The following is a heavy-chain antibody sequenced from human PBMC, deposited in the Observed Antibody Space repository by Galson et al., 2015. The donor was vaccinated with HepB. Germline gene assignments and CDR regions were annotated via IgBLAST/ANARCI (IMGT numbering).Heavy chain of an antibody. CDR1: GFTFSSYA. J-gene: IGHJ4*02. D-gene: IGHD2-15*01. Sequence: SLRLSCAASGFTFSSYAMHWVRQAPGKGLEWVALISYDGSNKYYADSVKGRFTIPRDNSKNTLYLQMNSPRAEDTAVYYCAKDLVAVWGQGTLVTVSS. V-gene: IGHV3-30-3*01. CDR3: AKDLVAV. CDR2: ISYDGSNK.